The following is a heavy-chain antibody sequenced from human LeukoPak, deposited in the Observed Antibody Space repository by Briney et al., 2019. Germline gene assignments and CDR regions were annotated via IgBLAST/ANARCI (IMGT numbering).Heavy chain of an antibody. CDR1: GGSISSYY. CDR3: ARTTEGGYTYDYFYYYYMDV. J-gene: IGHJ6*03. Sequence: SETLSLTCTVSGGSISSYYWSWIRQPPGKGLEWIGHIYYSGSTNYNPSLKSRVTISVDTSKNQFSLKLSSVTAADTAVYYCARTTEGGYTYDYFYYYYMDVWGKGTTVTISS. D-gene: IGHD5-18*01. V-gene: IGHV4-59*01. CDR2: IYYSGST.